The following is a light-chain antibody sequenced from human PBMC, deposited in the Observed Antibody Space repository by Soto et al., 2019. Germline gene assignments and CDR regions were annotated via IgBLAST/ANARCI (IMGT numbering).Light chain of an antibody. V-gene: IGLV7-46*01. Sequence: QAVVTQEPSLTVPPGGTVTLTCGSSTGPVTSSNYPYWFQQKPGQAPRTLIYDTSNKHSWTPARFSGSLLGGKAALTLSGAQPEDEADYYCLVSYSGEEIFGGGTKLTVL. CDR2: DTS. J-gene: IGLJ2*01. CDR3: LVSYSGEEI. CDR1: TGPVTSSNY.